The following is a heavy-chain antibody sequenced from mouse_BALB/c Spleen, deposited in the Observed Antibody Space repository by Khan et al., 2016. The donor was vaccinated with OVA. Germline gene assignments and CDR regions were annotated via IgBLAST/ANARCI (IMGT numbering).Heavy chain of an antibody. CDR2: INTNTGEP. Sequence: QIQLVQSGPELKKPGETVKISCKASGYTFTNYGLNWVKKVPGKGLQWMGWINTNTGEPTYAVDFKGRFAFSLETSASTGYLQITNLKNEDKATXVAARPRNYAGVMVYWGQGTSVTVSS. V-gene: IGHV9-1*02. CDR3: ARPRNYAGVMVY. CDR1: GYTFTNYG. D-gene: IGHD1-1*02. J-gene: IGHJ4*01.